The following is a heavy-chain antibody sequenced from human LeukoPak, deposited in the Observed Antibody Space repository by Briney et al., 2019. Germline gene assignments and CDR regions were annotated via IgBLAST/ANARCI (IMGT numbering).Heavy chain of an antibody. D-gene: IGHD2-21*01. CDR1: GFTFSSYW. Sequence: PGGSPRLSCAASGFTFSSYWMSWVRQAPGKGLEWVANIKQDGSEKYYVDSVKGRFTISRDNAKNSLYLQMNSLRAEDTAVYYCAKFHIVVVNGYFDYWGQGTLVTVSS. J-gene: IGHJ4*02. CDR2: IKQDGSEK. V-gene: IGHV3-7*03. CDR3: AKFHIVVVNGYFDY.